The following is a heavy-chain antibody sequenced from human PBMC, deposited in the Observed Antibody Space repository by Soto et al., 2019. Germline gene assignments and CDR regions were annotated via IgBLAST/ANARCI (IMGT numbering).Heavy chain of an antibody. CDR1: GFTFSSYS. CDR3: ARFFPFGELFIGPDY. CDR2: ISSSSSTV. J-gene: IGHJ4*02. Sequence: GSLRLSCAASGFTFSSYSMNWVRQAPGKGLEWVSYISSSSSTVYYADSVKGRVTMTTDTSTSTAYMELRSLRSDDTAVYYCARFFPFGELFIGPDYWGQGTLVTVSS. V-gene: IGHV3-48*01. D-gene: IGHD3-10*01.